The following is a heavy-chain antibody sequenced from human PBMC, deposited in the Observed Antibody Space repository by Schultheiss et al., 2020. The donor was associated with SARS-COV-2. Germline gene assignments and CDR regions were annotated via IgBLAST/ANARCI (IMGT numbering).Heavy chain of an antibody. V-gene: IGHV4-31*11. CDR3: ARVHQGFD. CDR2: IYYSGST. CDR1: GGSFSGYY. D-gene: IGHD3-10*01. J-gene: IGHJ4*02. Sequence: SQTLSLTCAVYGGSFSGYYWSWIRQHPGKGLEWIGYIYYSGSTYYNPSLKSRVTISVDTSKNQFSLKLSSVTAADTAVYYCARVHQGFDWGQGTLVTVSS.